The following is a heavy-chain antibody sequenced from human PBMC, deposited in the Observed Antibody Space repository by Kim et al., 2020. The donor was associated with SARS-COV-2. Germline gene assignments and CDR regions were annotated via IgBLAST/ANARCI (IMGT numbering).Heavy chain of an antibody. V-gene: IGHV3-48*03. D-gene: IGHD5-18*01. CDR3: ARETAMVDFDY. Sequence: GGSLRLSCAASGFTFSSYEMNWVRQAPGKGLEWVSYISSSGSTIYYADSVKGRFTISRDNAKNSLYLQMNSLRAEDTAVYYCARETAMVDFDYWGQGTLVTVSS. CDR1: GFTFSSYE. J-gene: IGHJ4*02. CDR2: ISSSGSTI.